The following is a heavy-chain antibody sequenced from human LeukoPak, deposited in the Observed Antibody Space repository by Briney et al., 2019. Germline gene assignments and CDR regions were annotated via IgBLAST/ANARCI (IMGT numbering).Heavy chain of an antibody. CDR2: IYPGDSDT. Sequence: GESLKISCKGSGYSFTSYWIGWVRQMPGKGREWMGIIYPGDSDTRYSPSFQGPVTISADKSISTAYLQWSSLKASDTAMYYCARTYYYDSSGYSTAFDYWGQGTLVTVSS. CDR3: ARTYYYDSSGYSTAFDY. J-gene: IGHJ4*02. CDR1: GYSFTSYW. D-gene: IGHD3-22*01. V-gene: IGHV5-51*03.